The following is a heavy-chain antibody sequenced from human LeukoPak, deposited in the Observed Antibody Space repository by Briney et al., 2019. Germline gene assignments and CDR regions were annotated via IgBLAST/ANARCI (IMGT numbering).Heavy chain of an antibody. J-gene: IGHJ3*02. D-gene: IGHD3-22*01. CDR1: GGSISSGGYY. V-gene: IGHV4-31*03. CDR3: ARSETGAVYYDSSGYPDAFDI. Sequence: SETLSLTCTVSGGSISSGGYYWSWIRQHPGKGLEWIGYIYYSGSTYYNPSLKSRVTISVDTSKNQFSLKLSSVTAADTAVYYCARSETGAVYYDSSGYPDAFDIWGQGTMVTVSS. CDR2: IYYSGST.